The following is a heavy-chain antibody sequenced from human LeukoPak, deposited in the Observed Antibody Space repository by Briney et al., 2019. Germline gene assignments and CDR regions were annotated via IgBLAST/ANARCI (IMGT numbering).Heavy chain of an antibody. V-gene: IGHV1-46*01. J-gene: IGHJ6*02. CDR2: INPSGGST. CDR3: ARGCGIQLWFGACPYGMDV. Sequence: EASVKVSCKASGYTFTSYFMHCVPQAPGQGVEWMGIINPSGGSTNYAQKFQGRVTMTRDTSPSTVYMELSSLRSAGTPVYYCARGCGIQLWFGACPYGMDVWGQGTTVTVSS. CDR1: GYTFTSYF. D-gene: IGHD5-18*01.